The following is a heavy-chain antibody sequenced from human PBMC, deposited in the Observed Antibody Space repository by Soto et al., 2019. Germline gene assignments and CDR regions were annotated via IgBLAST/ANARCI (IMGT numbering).Heavy chain of an antibody. CDR3: ARDSRRVYDFWSGEDYYYYGMDV. CDR2: IYYSGST. J-gene: IGHJ6*02. V-gene: IGHV4-59*01. D-gene: IGHD3-3*01. CDR1: GGSISSYY. Sequence: SETLSLTCTVSGGSISSYYWSWIRQPPGKGLEWIGYIYYSGSTNYNPSLKSRVTISVDTSKNQFSLKLSSVTAADTAVYYCARDSRRVYDFWSGEDYYYYGMDVWGQGTTVTVSS.